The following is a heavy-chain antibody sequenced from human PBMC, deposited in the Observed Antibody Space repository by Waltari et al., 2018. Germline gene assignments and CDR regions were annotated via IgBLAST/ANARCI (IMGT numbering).Heavy chain of an antibody. CDR1: GYSFTSYW. J-gene: IGHJ6*03. CDR3: ARQGSPGRYYYYYYMDV. CDR2: IYPGDSDT. V-gene: IGHV5-51*07. Sequence: EVQLVQSGAEVKKPGESLKISCKGSGYSFTSYWIGWVHQMPGKGLGWMGIIYPGDSDTRYSPSFQGQVTISADKSISTAYLQWSSLKASDTAMYYCARQGSPGRYYYYYYMDVWGKGTTVTISS.